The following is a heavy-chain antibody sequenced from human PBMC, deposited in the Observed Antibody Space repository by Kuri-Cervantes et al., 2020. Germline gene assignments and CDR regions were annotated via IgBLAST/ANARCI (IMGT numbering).Heavy chain of an antibody. CDR2: IYHSGST. J-gene: IGHJ3*02. CDR3: ARVLSGYDAFDI. Sequence: SETLSLTCAASGGSISSGGYSWSWIRQPPGKGLEWIGYIYHSGSTYYNPSLKSRVTISVDRSKNQFSLKLSSVTAADTAVYYCARVLSGYDAFDIWGQGTMVTVSS. CDR1: GGSISSGGYS. D-gene: IGHD1-26*01. V-gene: IGHV4-30-2*01.